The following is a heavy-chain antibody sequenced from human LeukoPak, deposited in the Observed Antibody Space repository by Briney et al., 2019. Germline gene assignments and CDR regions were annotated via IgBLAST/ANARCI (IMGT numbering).Heavy chain of an antibody. J-gene: IGHJ4*02. CDR2: ISSSGSTK. CDR3: AQISI. V-gene: IGHV3-48*03. D-gene: IGHD2/OR15-2a*01. CDR1: GFTFSSYW. Sequence: SGGSLRLSCAASGFTFSSYWMSWVRQAPGKGLEWVSYISSSGSTKCYADSVKGRFTISRDNAKNSLYLQMNSLRAEDTAVYYCAQISIWGQGTLATVSS.